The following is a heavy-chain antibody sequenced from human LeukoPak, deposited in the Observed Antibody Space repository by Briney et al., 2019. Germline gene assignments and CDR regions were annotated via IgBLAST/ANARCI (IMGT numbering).Heavy chain of an antibody. V-gene: IGHV1-18*01. CDR1: GYTFTSYG. CDR3: ARDRIVVVPAAEFDY. J-gene: IGHJ4*02. D-gene: IGHD2-2*01. CDR2: ISAYNGNT. Sequence: VASVTVSCKASGYTFTSYGISWVRQAPGQGLEWMGWISAYNGNTNYAQKLQGRVTMTTDTSTSTAYMELRSLRSDDTAVYYCARDRIVVVPAAEFDYWGQGTLVTVSS.